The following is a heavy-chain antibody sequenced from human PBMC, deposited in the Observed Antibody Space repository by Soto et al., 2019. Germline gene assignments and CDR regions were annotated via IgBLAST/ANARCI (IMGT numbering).Heavy chain of an antibody. CDR2: ISGNGGTT. Sequence: EVQLLESGGGLVQPGGSLRLSCTTSGFTYSTYAMSWVRQAPGKGLEWVSVISGNGGTTYYADSVKGRFTISRDNSKRTLYLQMKSLRAGDTAIFFCAKGGGGSGWSDAFDIWGQGTMVTVSS. CDR1: GFTYSTYA. J-gene: IGHJ3*02. D-gene: IGHD6-19*01. CDR3: AKGGGGSGWSDAFDI. V-gene: IGHV3-23*01.